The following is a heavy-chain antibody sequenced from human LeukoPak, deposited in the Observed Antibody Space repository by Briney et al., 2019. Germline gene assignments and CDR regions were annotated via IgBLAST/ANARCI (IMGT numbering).Heavy chain of an antibody. CDR1: GYSFTSYW. Sequence: GESLKISCKGSGYSFTSYWIGWVRQMPGKGLEWMGIIYPGDSDTRYSPSFQGQVTISADKSISTAYLQWSSLKASDTAMYYCARNLHQGYYYYYMDVWGKGTTVTVSS. J-gene: IGHJ6*03. D-gene: IGHD4-11*01. CDR2: IYPGDSDT. V-gene: IGHV5-51*01. CDR3: ARNLHQGYYYYYMDV.